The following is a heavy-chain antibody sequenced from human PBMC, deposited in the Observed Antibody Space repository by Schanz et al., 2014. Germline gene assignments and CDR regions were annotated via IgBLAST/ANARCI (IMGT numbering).Heavy chain of an antibody. Sequence: QEQLVESGGGVTQFGRSLRLSCVASGFTFSSYGMHWVRQAPGKGLEWVAVIWYDENNKYYADSVKGRFTMSRDNSKNTLYLQMNSLRAEDTAVYYCAKDPSHGDYDYYFDYWGQGTLVTVSS. D-gene: IGHD3-22*01. J-gene: IGHJ4*02. V-gene: IGHV3-33*06. CDR3: AKDPSHGDYDYYFDY. CDR1: GFTFSSYG. CDR2: IWYDENNK.